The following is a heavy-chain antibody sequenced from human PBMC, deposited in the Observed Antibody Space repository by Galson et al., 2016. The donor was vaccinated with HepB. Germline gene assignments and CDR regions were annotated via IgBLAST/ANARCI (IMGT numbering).Heavy chain of an antibody. CDR3: ARGGLGYCSGGSCSLGDYGMDV. J-gene: IGHJ6*02. Sequence: SLRLSCAASGFTFSSYDMHWVRQATGKGLEWVSAIGTAGDTYYPGSVKGRFTISRENAKNSLYLQMKTLRAEDTAVYYCARGGLGYCSGGSCSLGDYGMDVWGQGTTVTVSS. V-gene: IGHV3-13*01. CDR2: IGTAGDT. D-gene: IGHD2-15*01. CDR1: GFTFSSYD.